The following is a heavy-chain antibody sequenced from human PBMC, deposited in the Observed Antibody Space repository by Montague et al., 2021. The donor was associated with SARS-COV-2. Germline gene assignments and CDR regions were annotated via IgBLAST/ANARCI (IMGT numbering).Heavy chain of an antibody. D-gene: IGHD3-10*01. V-gene: IGHV4-59*10. J-gene: IGHJ6*02. CDR3: AGGSGIINSYSDGMDV. Sequence: SETLSLTCAVYGGSFSSYYWSWIRQPAGKGLEWIGRIYPSGTTNYNPSLKSRVTMSVDTSKNQFSLKLSSVTAADTAVYYCAGGSGIINSYSDGMDVWGQGTLVTVSS. CDR1: GGSFSSYY. CDR2: IYPSGTT.